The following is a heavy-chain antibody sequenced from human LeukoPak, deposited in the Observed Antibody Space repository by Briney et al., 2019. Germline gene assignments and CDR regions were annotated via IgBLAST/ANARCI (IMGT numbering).Heavy chain of an antibody. CDR1: GYTFSNYG. V-gene: IGHV1-18*01. J-gene: IGHJ4*02. CDR3: ARGLMVRGFNIFGY. D-gene: IGHD3-10*01. CDR2: ISAYNGNT. Sequence: GASVKVSCKTSGYTFSNYGISWVRQAPGQGLEWMGWISAYNGNTNYAQKLQGRVTMTTDTSTSTAYMELRSLRSDDTAMYYCARGLMVRGFNIFGYWGQGTLVTVSS.